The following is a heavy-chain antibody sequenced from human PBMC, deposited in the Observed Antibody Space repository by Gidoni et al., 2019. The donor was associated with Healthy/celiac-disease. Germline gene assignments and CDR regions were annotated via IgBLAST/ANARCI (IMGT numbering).Heavy chain of an antibody. CDR1: GGSFSGYY. J-gene: IGHJ4*02. CDR2: INHSGST. V-gene: IGHV4-34*01. CDR3: ARLRTTVTKGIDY. D-gene: IGHD4-17*01. Sequence: QVQLQQWGAGLLKPSETLSLTCAVHGGSFSGYYWSWIRQPPGKGLEWIGEINHSGSTNYNPSLKSRVTISVDTSKNQFSLKLSSVTAADTAVYYCARLRTTVTKGIDYWGQGTLVTVSS.